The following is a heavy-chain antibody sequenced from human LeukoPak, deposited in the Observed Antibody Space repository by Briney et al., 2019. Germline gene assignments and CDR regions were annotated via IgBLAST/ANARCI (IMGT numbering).Heavy chain of an antibody. CDR2: IYHTGST. Sequence: PSDTLSLIRTLSGGSISSYYWSWIRQPPGKGLEWIANIYHTGSTNYNPSLSSRVTISIDTAKNQFSLKLTSVTAADTAVYYCARRGRNSSGWQDYLWGQGTLVTVSS. J-gene: IGHJ4*02. CDR1: GGSISSYY. CDR3: ARRGRNSSGWQDYL. V-gene: IGHV4-59*07. D-gene: IGHD6-25*01.